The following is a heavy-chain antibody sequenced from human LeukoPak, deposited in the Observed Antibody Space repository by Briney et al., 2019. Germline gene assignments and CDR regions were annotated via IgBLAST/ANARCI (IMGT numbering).Heavy chain of an antibody. J-gene: IGHJ4*02. V-gene: IGHV1-2*02. D-gene: IGHD2-21*01. CDR3: ARTRGSHISMAYLDY. Sequence: ASVKVSCKASGYTFTSYYMHWVRQAPGQGLEWMGWINPNNGDTNYAQNFQGRVTMTRDTSISTAYMEVSSLRSDDTAVYYCARTRGSHISMAYLDYWGQGTLVTVSS. CDR2: INPNNGDT. CDR1: GYTFTSYY.